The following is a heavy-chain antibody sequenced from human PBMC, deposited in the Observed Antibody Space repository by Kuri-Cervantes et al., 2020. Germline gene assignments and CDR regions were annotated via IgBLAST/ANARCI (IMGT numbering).Heavy chain of an antibody. CDR2: FYQSGST. CDR3: ARAPGYYNALDV. Sequence: SETLSLTCAVSGGSISSSNWWSWVRQPPGKGLEWIGKFYQSGSTNYNPSLKSRVTISVDKSKNQFSLKLSSVTAADTAVYYCARAPGYYNALDVWGQGTMVTVSS. D-gene: IGHD3-10*01. V-gene: IGHV4-4*02. CDR1: GGSISSSNW. J-gene: IGHJ6*02.